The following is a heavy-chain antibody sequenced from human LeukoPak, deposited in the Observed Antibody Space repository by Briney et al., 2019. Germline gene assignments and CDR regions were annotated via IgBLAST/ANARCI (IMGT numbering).Heavy chain of an antibody. J-gene: IGHJ4*02. D-gene: IGHD3-10*01. V-gene: IGHV4-4*07. CDR2: IYTSGTT. CDR1: AGSISNYF. Sequence: SETLSLTCTVSAGSISNYFWSWIRQPAGKGLEGIGRIYTSGTTNYIPSLKSRVTMSVDTSTNQFSLKLTSVTAADTAVYYWARENGSGSRGLDFWGQGTLVAVSS. CDR3: ARENGSGSRGLDF.